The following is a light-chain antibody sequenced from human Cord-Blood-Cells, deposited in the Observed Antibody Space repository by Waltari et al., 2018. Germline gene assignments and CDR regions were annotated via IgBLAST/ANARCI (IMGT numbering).Light chain of an antibody. CDR2: DAS. V-gene: IGKV3-11*01. CDR1: QSVSSY. Sequence: EIVLTQSPATLSLSPGERATLSCRASQSVSSYLALYQQKPGQAPRLLIYDASNRATGIPARFSGSGSGTYFTLTISSLEPEDFAVYYCQQRSNWPGTFGQGTKVEIK. J-gene: IGKJ1*01. CDR3: QQRSNWPGT.